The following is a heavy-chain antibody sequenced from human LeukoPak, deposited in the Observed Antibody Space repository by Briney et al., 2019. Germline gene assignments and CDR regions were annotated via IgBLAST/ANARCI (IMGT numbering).Heavy chain of an antibody. D-gene: IGHD2-15*01. CDR1: GFTFGSYS. CDR2: ISSSSSYI. Sequence: GGSLRLSCAASGFTFGSYSMNWVRQAPGKGLEWVSSISSSSSYIYYADSVKGRFTISRDNAKNSLYLQMNSLRAEDTAVYYCARDPATRLFDYWGQGTLVTVSS. CDR3: ARDPATRLFDY. J-gene: IGHJ4*02. V-gene: IGHV3-21*01.